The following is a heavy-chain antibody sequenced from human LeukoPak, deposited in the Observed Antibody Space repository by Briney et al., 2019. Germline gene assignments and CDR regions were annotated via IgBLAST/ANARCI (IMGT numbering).Heavy chain of an antibody. V-gene: IGHV3-23*01. CDR2: FSGSGGST. J-gene: IGHJ4*02. CDR1: GFTFSSYA. Sequence: GGSLRLSCAASGFTFSSYAMSWVRQAPGKGLECISGFSGSGGSTYYADSVKGRFTISRDNPKNTLYLQMNSLRAEDTAVYYCAKGGQWLVFFDYWGQGTLVTVSS. CDR3: AKGGQWLVFFDY. D-gene: IGHD6-19*01.